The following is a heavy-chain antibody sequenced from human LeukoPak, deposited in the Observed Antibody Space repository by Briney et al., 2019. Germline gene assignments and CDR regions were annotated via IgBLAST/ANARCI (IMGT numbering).Heavy chain of an antibody. CDR2: IYYSGST. V-gene: IGHV4-38-2*02. D-gene: IGHD3-10*01. CDR1: GYSISSGYY. CDR3: ASFFGWYFDL. J-gene: IGHJ2*01. Sequence: PSETLSLTCTVSGYSISSGYYWGWIRQPPGKGLEWIGSIYYSGSTYYNPSLKSRVTISVDTSKNQFSLKLSSVTAADTAVYYCASFFGWYFDLWGRGTLVTVSS.